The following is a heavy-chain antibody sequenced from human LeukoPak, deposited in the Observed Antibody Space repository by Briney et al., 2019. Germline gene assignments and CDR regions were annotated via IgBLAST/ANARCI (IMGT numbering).Heavy chain of an antibody. Sequence: ASVKVSCKASGYTFTGYYMHWVRQAPGQGPEWMGWINPDSGGTNYAQKFQGRVTMTRDTSISTAYMELSRLRSDDTAVYYCARAVQPGATTITDYNWFDPWGQGTLVTVSS. CDR3: ARAVQPGATTITDYNWFDP. CDR1: GYTFTGYY. J-gene: IGHJ5*02. D-gene: IGHD1-26*01. V-gene: IGHV1-2*02. CDR2: INPDSGGT.